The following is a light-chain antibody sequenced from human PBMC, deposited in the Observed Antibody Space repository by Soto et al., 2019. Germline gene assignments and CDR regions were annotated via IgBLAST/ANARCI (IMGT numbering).Light chain of an antibody. CDR3: QQYGSSPPIT. Sequence: EIVLTQSPGTPSLSPGERATLSCRASQSVDNNYLSWYQQRPGQAPRLLIYGSSYRATGIPDRFSGSGSGTDFSLTISRLEPEDFAVYYCQQYGSSPPITFGGGTKV. CDR1: QSVDNNY. V-gene: IGKV3-20*01. J-gene: IGKJ4*01. CDR2: GSS.